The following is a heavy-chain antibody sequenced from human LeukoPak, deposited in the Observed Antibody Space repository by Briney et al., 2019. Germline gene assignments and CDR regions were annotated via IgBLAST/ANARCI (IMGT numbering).Heavy chain of an antibody. V-gene: IGHV1-69*04. CDR1: GGTFSSYA. CDR2: IIPILGIA. D-gene: IGHD1-1*01. J-gene: IGHJ4*02. CDR3: ARHSLPGKTPFDY. Sequence: ASVKVSCKASGGTFSSYAISWVRQAPGQGLEWMGRIIPILGIANYAQKFEGRVTMTRDTSTSTVYMDLTSLRSDDTAVYYCARHSLPGKTPFDYWGQGTLVTVSS.